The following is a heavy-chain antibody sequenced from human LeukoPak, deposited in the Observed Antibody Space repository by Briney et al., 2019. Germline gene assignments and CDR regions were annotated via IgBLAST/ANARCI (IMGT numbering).Heavy chain of an antibody. V-gene: IGHV3-23*01. CDR3: AKDRLGYCSGGSCYGFDY. D-gene: IGHD2-15*01. Sequence: GGSLRLSCAASGFTFSSYAMSWVRQAPGKGLEWVSAISGSGGSTYYADSVKGRFTISRDNSKNTLYLQMNSMRAVDTAVYYCAKDRLGYCSGGSCYGFDYWGQGTLVTVSS. J-gene: IGHJ4*02. CDR2: ISGSGGST. CDR1: GFTFSSYA.